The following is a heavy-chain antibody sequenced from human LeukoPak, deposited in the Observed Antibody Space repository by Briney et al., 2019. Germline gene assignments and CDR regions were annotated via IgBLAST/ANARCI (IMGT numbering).Heavy chain of an antibody. Sequence: ASVKVSCTASGYTFTDYYMHWVRQAPGQGLEWMGWMSPNSGDTNYAQKFQGWVTMARDTSINTAYMELSRLKSDDTALYYCAKLVDSSGWVFDFWGQGTLVTVFS. V-gene: IGHV1-2*04. CDR3: AKLVDSSGWVFDF. D-gene: IGHD6-19*01. CDR1: GYTFTDYY. CDR2: MSPNSGDT. J-gene: IGHJ4*02.